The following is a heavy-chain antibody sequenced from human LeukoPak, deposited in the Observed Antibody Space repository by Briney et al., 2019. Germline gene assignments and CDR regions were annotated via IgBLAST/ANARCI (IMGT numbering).Heavy chain of an antibody. V-gene: IGHV3-49*04. D-gene: IGHD3-10*01. CDR3: TRDGSGSYSGY. CDR1: GFTFGDYA. CDR2: IRSKAYGGTT. J-gene: IGHJ4*02. Sequence: GGSLRLSWTAAGFTFGDYAMSWVRQAPGKGLEWVGFIRSKAYGGTTEYAASVKGRFTISRDDSKSIAYLQMNSLKTEDTAVYYCTRDGSGSYSGYWGQGTLVTVSS.